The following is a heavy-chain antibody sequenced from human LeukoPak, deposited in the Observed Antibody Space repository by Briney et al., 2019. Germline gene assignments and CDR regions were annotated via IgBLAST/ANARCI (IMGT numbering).Heavy chain of an antibody. CDR2: IISSSSYI. V-gene: IGHV3-21*01. D-gene: IGHD3-16*02. J-gene: IGHJ3*02. CDR3: ASETYYDYVWGSYPDAFDI. Sequence: GGSLRLSCAASGFTFSSYSMNWVRQAPGKGLEWVSSIISSSSYIYYADSVKGRFTISRDNAKNSLYLQMNSLRAEDTAVYYCASETYYDYVWGSYPDAFDIWGQRTIVTVSS. CDR1: GFTFSSYS.